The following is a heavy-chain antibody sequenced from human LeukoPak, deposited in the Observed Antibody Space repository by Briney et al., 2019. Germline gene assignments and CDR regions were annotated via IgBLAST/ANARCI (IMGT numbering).Heavy chain of an antibody. D-gene: IGHD3-22*01. J-gene: IGHJ4*02. V-gene: IGHV1-24*01. Sequence: GASVKVSCKVSGYTLTELSMHWVRQAPGKGLEWMGGFDPEDGETTYAQKFQGRVTMTEDTSTDTAYMELSSLRSEDTAVYYCATDLLKIYDSTYWGQGTLVTVSS. CDR3: ATDLLKIYDSTY. CDR2: FDPEDGET. CDR1: GYTLTELS.